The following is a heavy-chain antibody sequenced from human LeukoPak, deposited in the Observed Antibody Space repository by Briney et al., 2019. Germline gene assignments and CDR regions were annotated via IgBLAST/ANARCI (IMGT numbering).Heavy chain of an antibody. Sequence: GRSLRLSCAASGFTFDDYAMHWVRQAPGKGLEWVSYISSSGSTLYYADSVKGRITISRDNAKNSLYLQMNSLRAEDTAVYYCARDPYDSSGYYLDAFDIWGQGTMVTVSS. CDR2: ISSSGSTL. D-gene: IGHD3-22*01. J-gene: IGHJ3*02. V-gene: IGHV3-11*01. CDR3: ARDPYDSSGYYLDAFDI. CDR1: GFTFDDYA.